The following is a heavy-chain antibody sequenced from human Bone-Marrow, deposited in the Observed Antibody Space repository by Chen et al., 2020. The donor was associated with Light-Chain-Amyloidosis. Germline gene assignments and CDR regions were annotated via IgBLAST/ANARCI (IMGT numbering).Heavy chain of an antibody. CDR2: INHSGNT. CDR3: SLFGGGITGTTLAYAFDV. CDR1: GGSFSEFS. J-gene: IGHJ3*01. Sequence: QVQLQQWGGGGGKREETLARKGEGYGGSFSEFSWTWIRQPPGKGLEWVGDINHSGNTNYNPSLRSRVSISVDASKNRFSLKLLSFPPASSSFYYCSLFGGGITGTTLAYAFDVWGQGAMVTVSS. V-gene: IGHV4-34*02. D-gene: IGHD1-7*01.